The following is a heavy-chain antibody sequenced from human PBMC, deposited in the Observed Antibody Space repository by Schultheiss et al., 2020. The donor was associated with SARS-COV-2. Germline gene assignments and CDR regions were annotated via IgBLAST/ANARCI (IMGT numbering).Heavy chain of an antibody. CDR1: GYTFTNYG. CDR3: AKKGITGTYDY. J-gene: IGHJ4*02. Sequence: ASVKVSCKASGYTFTNYGISWVRQAPGQGPEWMGWISGYNGNTNYAQKFQGRVTMTTDTSTSTAYMELRSLRSDDTAVYYCAKKGITGTYDYWGQGTLVTVSS. D-gene: IGHD1-20*01. CDR2: ISGYNGNT. V-gene: IGHV1-18*01.